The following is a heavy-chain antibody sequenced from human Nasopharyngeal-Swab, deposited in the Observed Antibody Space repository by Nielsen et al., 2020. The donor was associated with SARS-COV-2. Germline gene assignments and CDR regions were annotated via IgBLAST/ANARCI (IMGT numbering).Heavy chain of an antibody. D-gene: IGHD3-10*01. Sequence: GESLKISCAASGFTFSSYWMTWVRQAPGKGLEWVANIKHDGSQKYYVDSVKGRFSISRDNGKNSLDLQMNSLGADDTAVYYCARDQIGTTMIREVLKRYYYGMDVWGQGTTVTVSS. J-gene: IGHJ6*02. CDR3: ARDQIGTTMIREVLKRYYYGMDV. CDR2: IKHDGSQK. V-gene: IGHV3-7*03. CDR1: GFTFSSYW.